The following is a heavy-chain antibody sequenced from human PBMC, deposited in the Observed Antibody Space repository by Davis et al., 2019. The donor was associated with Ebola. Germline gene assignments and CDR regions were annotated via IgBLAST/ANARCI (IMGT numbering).Heavy chain of an antibody. CDR3: ARSGYTGYDSRINFDF. CDR1: GGSISSYY. D-gene: IGHD5-12*01. J-gene: IGHJ4*02. Sequence: MPSETLSLTCTVSGGSISSYYWSWIRQPPGKGLEWIGYIYYSGSTDYNPSLKSRATISLDTSKNQFSLKLNSVTAADTAMYYCARSGYTGYDSRINFDFWGQGTLVTVSS. V-gene: IGHV4-59*08. CDR2: IYYSGST.